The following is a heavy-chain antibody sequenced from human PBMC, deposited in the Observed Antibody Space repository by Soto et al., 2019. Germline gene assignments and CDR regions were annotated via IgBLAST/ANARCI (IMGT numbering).Heavy chain of an antibody. CDR2: IIPMFGTA. Sequence: QVQLVQSGAEVKKPESSVKVSCKAPGGTFSTYAISWVRQAPGQGLEWMGGIIPMFGTANYAQRFQDRVTITADESTKTVYMELSSLRSEETAVYFCASGIQLWLRRINTGYSGWGQGTLVTVSS. J-gene: IGHJ4*02. D-gene: IGHD5-18*01. CDR3: ASGIQLWLRRINTGYSG. CDR1: GGTFSTYA. V-gene: IGHV1-69*12.